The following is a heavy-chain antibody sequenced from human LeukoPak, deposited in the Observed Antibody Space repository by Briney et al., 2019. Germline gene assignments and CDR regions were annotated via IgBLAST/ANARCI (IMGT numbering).Heavy chain of an antibody. CDR3: ARAPYGGNNIDY. D-gene: IGHD4-23*01. Sequence: ASVKVSCKASGYTFTSYYMHWVRQATGQGLEWLGTINPSGGSTSYAQKFQGRVTMTRDTSTSTDYMELSSLRSEDTAVYYCARAPYGGNNIDYWGRGTLVTVSS. CDR1: GYTFTSYY. CDR2: INPSGGST. J-gene: IGHJ4*02. V-gene: IGHV1-46*03.